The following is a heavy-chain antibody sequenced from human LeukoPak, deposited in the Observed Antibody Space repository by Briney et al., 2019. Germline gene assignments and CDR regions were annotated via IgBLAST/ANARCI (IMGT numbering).Heavy chain of an antibody. D-gene: IGHD5-12*01. CDR1: GFTFSDYY. CDR3: ARGRGVATISPFFDY. J-gene: IGHJ4*02. V-gene: IGHV3-11*01. CDR2: ISSSGSTI. Sequence: GGSLRLSYAASGFTFSDYYMSWIRQAPGKGLEWVSYISSSGSTIYYADSVKGRFTISRDNAKNSLYLQMNSLRAEDTAVYYCARGRGVATISPFFDYWGQGTLVTVSS.